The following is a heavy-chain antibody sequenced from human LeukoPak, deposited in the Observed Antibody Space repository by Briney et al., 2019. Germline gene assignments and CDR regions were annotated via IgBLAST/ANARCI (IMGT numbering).Heavy chain of an antibody. D-gene: IGHD6-19*01. CDR1: GGSFSGYY. CDR2: ISHSGST. J-gene: IGHJ5*02. Sequence: PSETLSLTCAVYGGSFSGYYWSWIRQPPGKGLEWIGEISHSGSTNYNPSLKSRVTISVDTSKNQFSLKLSSVTAADTAVYYCATGPLAVAGTRDSEFDPWGQGTLVTVSS. V-gene: IGHV4-34*01. CDR3: ATGPLAVAGTRDSEFDP.